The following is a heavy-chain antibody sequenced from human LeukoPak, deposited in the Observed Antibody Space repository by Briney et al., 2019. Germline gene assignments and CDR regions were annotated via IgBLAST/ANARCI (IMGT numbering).Heavy chain of an antibody. CDR2: ISYDGSDE. CDR3: AKDRISSWAIDY. D-gene: IGHD6-13*01. CDR1: RVTFTIPG. V-gene: IGHV3-30*18. J-gene: IGHJ4*02. Sequence: PGGCLRLSSADPRVTFTIPGMHRGRQAPGKGLERVAIISYDGSDEYSADSVRGRFTISRDNSKSTLYLQMNSLRAEDTALYYCAKDRISSWAIDYWGQGNLVTVSS.